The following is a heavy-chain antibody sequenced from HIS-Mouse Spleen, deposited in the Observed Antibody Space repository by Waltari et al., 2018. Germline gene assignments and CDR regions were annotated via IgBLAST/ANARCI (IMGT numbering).Heavy chain of an antibody. V-gene: IGHV1-18*01. CDR2: ISAYNGKT. Sequence: QVQLVQSGAEVKKPGASVKVSCKASGYTFTSYGISWVRQAPGQGLEWMGWISAYNGKTNYAQKLQGRVTMTTDTSTSTAYMELRSLRSDDTAVYYCARGSSDSSSWYYYYYGMDVWGQGTTVTVSS. J-gene: IGHJ6*02. D-gene: IGHD6-13*01. CDR1: GYTFTSYG. CDR3: ARGSSDSSSWYYYYYGMDV.